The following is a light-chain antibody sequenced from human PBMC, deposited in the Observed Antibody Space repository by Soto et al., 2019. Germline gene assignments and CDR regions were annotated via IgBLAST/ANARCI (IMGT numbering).Light chain of an antibody. CDR1: QSVSSSY. V-gene: IGKV3-20*01. CDR2: GAS. Sequence: EIVLTQSPGTLSLSPGERATLSCRTSQSVSSSYLAWYQQKPGQAPRLLIYGASSRATGIPDRFSGSEYGTDFTLTISSLEPEDFAVYYCQQYGRSWWTFGQGTKVEIK. CDR3: QQYGRSWWT. J-gene: IGKJ1*01.